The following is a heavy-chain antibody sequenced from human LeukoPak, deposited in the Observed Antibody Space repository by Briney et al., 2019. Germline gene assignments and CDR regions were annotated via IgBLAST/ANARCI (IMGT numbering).Heavy chain of an antibody. J-gene: IGHJ4*02. CDR1: GYSFTSYW. V-gene: IGHV5-51*01. CDR2: IYPGDSDT. Sequence: RGASLQISCKCSGYSFTSYWIGWVRPLPGKGVEWLGIIYPGDSDTRYSPFFQGQVTISADKSISTAYLQWSSLKASDTAMYYCTIKYDSSWYSPFDYWGQGTLVTVSS. D-gene: IGHD6-13*01. CDR3: TIKYDSSWYSPFDY.